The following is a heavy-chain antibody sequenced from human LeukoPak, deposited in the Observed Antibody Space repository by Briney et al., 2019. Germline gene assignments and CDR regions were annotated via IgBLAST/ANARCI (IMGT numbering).Heavy chain of an antibody. Sequence: PGGSLRLSCAASGFTFTTYNMMWVRQAPGQGWKGIASISRESAYIYYGASVKGRFNISRDNGKKSLDLQMNSLRADDTAVYFCVRDLGGRWLQDDSWGQGTLVTVSS. V-gene: IGHV3-21*01. CDR2: ISRESAYI. CDR3: VRDLGGRWLQDDS. D-gene: IGHD5-24*01. J-gene: IGHJ4*02. CDR1: GFTFTTYN.